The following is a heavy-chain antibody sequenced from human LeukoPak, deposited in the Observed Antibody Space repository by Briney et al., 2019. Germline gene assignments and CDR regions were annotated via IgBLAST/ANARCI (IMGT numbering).Heavy chain of an antibody. CDR1: GFTFSSYG. CDR3: AKDARPITWNDWFDP. V-gene: IGHV3-30*02. Sequence: PGGSLRLSCAASGFTFSSYGMHWVRQAPGKGLEWVAFIRYDGSNKYYADSVKGRFTISRDNSKNTLYLQMNSLRAEDTAVYYCAKDARPITWNDWFDPWGQGTLVTVSS. D-gene: IGHD1-1*01. J-gene: IGHJ5*02. CDR2: IRYDGSNK.